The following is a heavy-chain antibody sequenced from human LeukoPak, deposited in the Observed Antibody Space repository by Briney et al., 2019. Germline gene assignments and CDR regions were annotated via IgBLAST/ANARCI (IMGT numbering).Heavy chain of an antibody. CDR2: ISAYNGNT. Sequence: LEWMGWISAYNGNTNYAQKLQGRVTMTTDTSTSPAYMELRSLRSDDTAVYYCASAGIAEAAIIFFFQQRGQGPLVTGSS. D-gene: IGHD6-19*01. V-gene: IGHV1-18*01. J-gene: IGHJ1*01. CDR3: ASAGIAEAAIIFFFQQ.